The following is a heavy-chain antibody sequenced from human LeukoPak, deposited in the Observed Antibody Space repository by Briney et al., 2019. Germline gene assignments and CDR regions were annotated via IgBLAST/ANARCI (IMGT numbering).Heavy chain of an antibody. Sequence: ASVKVSCKASGGTFSSYAISWVRQAPGQGLEWMGGIIPIFGTANYAQKFQGRVTITADESTSTAYMELSSLRSEDTAVYYCARGSRRNCSGGSCRYYYYGMDVWGQGTTVTVSS. CDR1: GGTFSSYA. J-gene: IGHJ6*02. CDR2: IIPIFGTA. D-gene: IGHD2-15*01. CDR3: ARGSRRNCSGGSCRYYYYGMDV. V-gene: IGHV1-69*13.